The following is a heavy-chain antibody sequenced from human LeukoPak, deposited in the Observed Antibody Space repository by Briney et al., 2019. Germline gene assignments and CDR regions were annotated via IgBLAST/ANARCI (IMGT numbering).Heavy chain of an antibody. Sequence: ASVKVSCKASGYTFTSYGISWVRQAPGQGLEWMGWISAYNGNTNYAQKLQGRVTMTTDTSTSTAYMELRSLRSDDTAVYYCAAGPTYYYDSSGYYAATFWGQGTLVTVSS. CDR2: ISAYNGNT. CDR1: GYTFTSYG. CDR3: AAGPTYYYDSSGYYAATF. V-gene: IGHV1-18*01. J-gene: IGHJ4*02. D-gene: IGHD3-22*01.